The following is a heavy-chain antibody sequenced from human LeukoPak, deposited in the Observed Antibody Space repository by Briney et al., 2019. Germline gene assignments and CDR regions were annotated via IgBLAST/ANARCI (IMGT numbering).Heavy chain of an antibody. Sequence: SVKVSCKASGGTFSSYAISWVRQAPGQGLEWMGGIIPIFGTANYAQKFQGRVTITADKSTSTACMELSSLRSEDTAVYYCARGRSPEYYYDSSGYPQPFDYWGQGTLVTVSS. D-gene: IGHD3-22*01. CDR1: GGTFSSYA. V-gene: IGHV1-69*06. CDR3: ARGRSPEYYYDSSGYPQPFDY. CDR2: IIPIFGTA. J-gene: IGHJ4*02.